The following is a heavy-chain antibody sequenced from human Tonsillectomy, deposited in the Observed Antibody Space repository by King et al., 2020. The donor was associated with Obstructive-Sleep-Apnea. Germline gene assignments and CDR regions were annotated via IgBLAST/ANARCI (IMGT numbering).Heavy chain of an antibody. J-gene: IGHJ4*02. CDR3: TKSRTVYAAEI. Sequence: VQLVESGGGLAKPGESRRLSCLASGFTFNVYTMSWGRRAPGEGREGVSFITGSGSPIYYADSVKARFSISRDNMQKSLFLEMDSLRADYTGLDYCTKSRTVYAAEIRGQGNHITVSS. CDR1: GFTFNVYT. V-gene: IGHV3-21*01. D-gene: IGHD4-11*01. CDR2: ITGSGSPI.